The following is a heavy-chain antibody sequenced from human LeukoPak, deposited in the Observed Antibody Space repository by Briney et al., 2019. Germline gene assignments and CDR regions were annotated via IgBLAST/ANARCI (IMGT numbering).Heavy chain of an antibody. J-gene: IGHJ4*02. CDR3: ARDATRGGDNDY. CDR1: GFTFTSYW. CDR2: INEDGSYK. D-gene: IGHD2-21*02. V-gene: IGHV3-7*01. Sequence: GGSLRLSCAVSGFTFTSYWMSWVRQAPGKGLEWVANINEDGSYKFHADSVKGRLTISRDNSKNSLYLQRSSLRADDTAVYYCARDATRGGDNDYWGQGTRVIVSS.